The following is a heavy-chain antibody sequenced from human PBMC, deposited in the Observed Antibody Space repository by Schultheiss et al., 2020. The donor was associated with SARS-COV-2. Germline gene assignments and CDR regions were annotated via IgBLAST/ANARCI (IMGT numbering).Heavy chain of an antibody. CDR1: GFTFSSYG. CDR3: ARSIFGVVKVFDY. V-gene: IGHV3-33*01. J-gene: IGHJ4*02. Sequence: GGSLRLSCAASGFTFSSYGMHWVRQAPGKGLEWVAVIWYDGSNKYYADSVKGRFTISRDNSKNTLYLQLNSLRVEDTAVYYCARSIFGVVKVFDYWGQGTLVTVSS. D-gene: IGHD3-3*01. CDR2: IWYDGSNK.